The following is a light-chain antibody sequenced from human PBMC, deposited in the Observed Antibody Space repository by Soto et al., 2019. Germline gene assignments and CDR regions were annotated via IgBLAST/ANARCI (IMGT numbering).Light chain of an antibody. CDR3: QQANSYPLT. J-gene: IGKJ4*01. V-gene: IGKV1-12*01. CDR2: STS. Sequence: DIQMTQSPSSVSASVGDRVTITCRASPDISRWLTWYQQKPGKAPKLLIYSTSSLQSGVPPRFSGSRSATEFTLTISSLQPDDFATYFCQQANSYPLTFGGGTKGEI. CDR1: PDISRW.